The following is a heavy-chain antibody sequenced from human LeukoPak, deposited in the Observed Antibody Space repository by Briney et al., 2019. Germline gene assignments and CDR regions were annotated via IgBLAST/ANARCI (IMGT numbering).Heavy chain of an antibody. J-gene: IGHJ3*02. CDR3: ATFSGPYYDSSGYAHDAFDI. CDR1: GGSISSSNW. V-gene: IGHV4-4*02. CDR2: IYHSGST. Sequence: SETLSLTCAVSGGSISSSNWWSWVRQPPGKGLEWIGEIYHSGSTNYNPSLKSRVTISVDKSKNQFSLKLSSVTAADTAVYYCATFSGPYYDSSGYAHDAFDIWGQGTMVTVSS. D-gene: IGHD3-22*01.